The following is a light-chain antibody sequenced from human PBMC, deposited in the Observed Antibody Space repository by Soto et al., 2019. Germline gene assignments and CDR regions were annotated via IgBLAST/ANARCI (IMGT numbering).Light chain of an antibody. V-gene: IGLV1-51*01. Sequence: QSVLTQPPSVSAAPGQKVTISCSGSSSNIGNNYVSWYQQLPGTAPKLLIYDNNKRPSGIPDRFSGSKSGTSATLGITGLQTGEGADYYGGKGDSGVGGGVFGTGTRVP. J-gene: IGLJ1*01. CDR2: DNN. CDR1: SSNIGNNY. CDR3: GKGDSGVGGGV.